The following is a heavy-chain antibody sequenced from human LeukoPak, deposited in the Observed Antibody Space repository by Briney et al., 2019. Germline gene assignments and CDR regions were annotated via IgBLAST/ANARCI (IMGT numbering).Heavy chain of an antibody. Sequence: SSETLSLTCTVSGGSISSYYWSWIRQPPGKGLEWIGYIYHSGSTNYNPSLKSRVTISVDTSKNQFSLKLSSVTAADTAVYYCARDHRGYCSSTSCYVPGYMDVWGKGTTVTVSS. D-gene: IGHD2-2*01. CDR2: IYHSGST. V-gene: IGHV4-59*12. CDR1: GGSISSYY. J-gene: IGHJ6*04. CDR3: ARDHRGYCSSTSCYVPGYMDV.